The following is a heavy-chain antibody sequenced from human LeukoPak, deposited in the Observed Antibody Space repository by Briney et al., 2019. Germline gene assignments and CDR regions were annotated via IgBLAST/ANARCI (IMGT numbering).Heavy chain of an antibody. J-gene: IGHJ4*02. CDR2: ISPADSDT. V-gene: IGHV5-51*03. Sequence: PGESLKISCKGSGYSFTTYWIGWVRQMPGKGLEWMGIISPADSDTRYSPSFQGQVTFSADKSISTAYLQWSSLKASDTAMYYCARLGDYDSSGSPSDYWGQGTLVTLSS. CDR1: GYSFTTYW. CDR3: ARLGDYDSSGSPSDY. D-gene: IGHD3-22*01.